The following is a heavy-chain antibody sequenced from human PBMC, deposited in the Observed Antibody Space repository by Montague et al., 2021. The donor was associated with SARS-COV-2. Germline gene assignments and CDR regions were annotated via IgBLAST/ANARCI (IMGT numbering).Heavy chain of an antibody. Sequence: SETLSLTCTVSGGSIGSSSYYWGWIRQPPGKGLEWIGSIYYSGSTYYNPSLKSRVTISVDTSKNQFSLKLSSVTAADTAVYYCARPPGAPYDILTGTYRPVDDYWGQGTLVTVSS. V-gene: IGHV4-39*01. CDR1: GGSIGSSSYY. CDR3: ARPPGAPYDILTGTYRPVDDY. D-gene: IGHD3-9*01. CDR2: IYYSGST. J-gene: IGHJ4*02.